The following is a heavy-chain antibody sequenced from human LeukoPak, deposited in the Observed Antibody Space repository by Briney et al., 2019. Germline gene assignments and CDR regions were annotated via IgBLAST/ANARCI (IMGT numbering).Heavy chain of an antibody. CDR1: GFTFSNAW. CDR2: IKSKTDGGTT. Sequence: GGSLRLSCAASGFTFSNAWMSWVRQAPGKGLEWVSRIKSKTDGGTTDYAAPVKGGFTISRDDSKNTLYLQMNSLKTEDTAVYYCTTDAPLSWGQGTMVTVSS. J-gene: IGHJ3*01. V-gene: IGHV3-15*01. CDR3: TTDAPLS.